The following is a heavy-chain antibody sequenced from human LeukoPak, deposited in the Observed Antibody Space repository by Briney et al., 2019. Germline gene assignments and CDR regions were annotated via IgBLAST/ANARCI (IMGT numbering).Heavy chain of an antibody. CDR2: ISYDGSNK. CDR1: GFTFSSYG. D-gene: IGHD5-12*01. CDR3: AKDPVATEPLRLTGFDY. J-gene: IGHJ4*02. Sequence: GGSLRLSCAASGFTFSSYGMHWVRQAPGKGLEWVAVISYDGSNKYYADSVKGRFTISRDNSRNTLYLQMNSLRAEDTAVYYCAKDPVATEPLRLTGFDYWGQGTLVTVSS. V-gene: IGHV3-30*18.